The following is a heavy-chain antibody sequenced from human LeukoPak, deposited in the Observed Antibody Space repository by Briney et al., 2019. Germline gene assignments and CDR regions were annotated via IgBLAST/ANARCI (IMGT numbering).Heavy chain of an antibody. CDR3: ARDSILWFGELSSY. CDR1: GGSISSSNW. D-gene: IGHD3-10*01. J-gene: IGHJ4*02. V-gene: IGHV4-4*02. CDR2: IYHSGRT. Sequence: SGTLSLTCAVSGGSISSSNWWSWVRQPTGKGLEWIGEIYHSGRTNYNPSLKSRVTISVDKSKNQFSLRLSSVTAADTAVYYCARDSILWFGELSSYWGQGTLVTVSS.